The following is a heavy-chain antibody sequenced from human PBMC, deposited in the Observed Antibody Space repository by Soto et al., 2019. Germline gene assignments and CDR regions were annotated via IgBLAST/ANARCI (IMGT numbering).Heavy chain of an antibody. V-gene: IGHV3-48*01. CDR3: VREWVDTYGRHPPLGLDV. Sequence: GGSLRLSCAASGLTLSTSSMNWVRQAPGKGLEWISYIRRHTSVTAYADSVKGRFTISRDSAKNSLYLQMDSLRVEDTAIYYCVREWVDTYGRHPPLGLDVWGQGTTVTVSS. CDR1: GLTLSTSS. J-gene: IGHJ6*02. CDR2: IRRHTSVT. D-gene: IGHD5-18*01.